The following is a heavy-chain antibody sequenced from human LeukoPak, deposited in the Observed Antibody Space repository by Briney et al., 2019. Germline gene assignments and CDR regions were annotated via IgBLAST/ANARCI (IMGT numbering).Heavy chain of an antibody. CDR1: GFTFSSYR. D-gene: IGHD5-18*01. CDR3: ARAREYSYGPHYFDY. Sequence: GGSLRLSCAASGFTFSSYRMNWVRQAPGKGLVWVSRISSDGSSTSYADSVEDRFTISRDNAKNTLYLQMNNLRAEDTAVYYCARAREYSYGPHYFDYWGQGTLVTVSS. J-gene: IGHJ4*02. CDR2: ISSDGSST. V-gene: IGHV3-74*01.